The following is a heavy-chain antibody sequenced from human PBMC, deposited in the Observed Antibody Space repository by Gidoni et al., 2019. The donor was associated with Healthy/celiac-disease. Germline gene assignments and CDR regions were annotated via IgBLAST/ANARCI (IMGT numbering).Heavy chain of an antibody. V-gene: IGHV4-34*01. CDR2: INHSGST. D-gene: IGHD5-18*01. CDR1: GASFSGYY. J-gene: IGHJ4*02. Sequence: QLQLQQCGAGLLKPSETLSLTCAAYGASFSGYYWSWIRQPPGKGLEWIGEINHSGSTNYNPTLKSRVTIAVDTSKNQFSLKLSSVTATDTAVYYCARGGRYSYGYPLDYWGQGTLVTVSS. CDR3: ARGGRYSYGYPLDY.